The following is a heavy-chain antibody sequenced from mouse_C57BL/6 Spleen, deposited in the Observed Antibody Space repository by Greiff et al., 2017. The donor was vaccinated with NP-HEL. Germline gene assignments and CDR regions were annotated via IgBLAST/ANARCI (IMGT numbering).Heavy chain of an antibody. CDR3: ARGPAWGFAY. J-gene: IGHJ3*01. CDR1: GYTFTDYN. CDR2: INPNNGGT. Sequence: EVQLQQSGPELVKPGASVKIPCKASGYTFTDYNMDWVKQSRGKSLEWIGDINPNNGGTIYNQKFKGKATLTVDKSSSTAYMELRSLTSEDTAVYYCARGPAWGFAYWGQGTLVTVSA. D-gene: IGHD3-1*01. V-gene: IGHV1-18*01.